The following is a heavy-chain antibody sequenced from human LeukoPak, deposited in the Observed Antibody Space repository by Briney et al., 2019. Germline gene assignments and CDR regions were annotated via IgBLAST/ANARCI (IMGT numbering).Heavy chain of an antibody. CDR2: IIPIFGTA. Sequence: SVKVSCKASGGTFSSYAISWVRQAPGQGLEWMGGIIPIFGTAKYAQKVQGRCTINADESTSTAYMELSSLRSEDTAVYYCARGWSGYLHDAFDIWGQGTMVTVSS. CDR1: GGTFSSYA. D-gene: IGHD3-3*01. CDR3: ARGWSGYLHDAFDI. V-gene: IGHV1-69*01. J-gene: IGHJ3*02.